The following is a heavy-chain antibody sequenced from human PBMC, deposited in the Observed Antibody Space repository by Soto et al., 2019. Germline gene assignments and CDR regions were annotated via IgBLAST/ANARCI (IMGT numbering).Heavy chain of an antibody. Sequence: QVQLVQSGAEVKKPGASVKVSCKASGYTFTSYYIHWVRQAPGQGLEWMGIFNPSGGGTNDAQKFQGRVTMTTDTSTSTVYMELSSLRSDDTAVYYCARGIAVEGYYYYYGMDVWGQGTTVTVSS. CDR1: GYTFTSYY. D-gene: IGHD6-19*01. CDR2: FNPSGGGT. V-gene: IGHV1-46*01. CDR3: ARGIAVEGYYYYYGMDV. J-gene: IGHJ6*02.